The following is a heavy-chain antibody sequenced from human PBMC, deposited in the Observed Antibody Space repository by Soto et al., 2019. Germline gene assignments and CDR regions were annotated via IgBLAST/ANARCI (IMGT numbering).Heavy chain of an antibody. Sequence: ASVKVSCKASGYIFGNYDINWVRQATGQGLEWMGWMNPNSGNTGHAQRFQGRVTMTRNTSISTAYMELSSLRSEDTAVYYCARGPKYCISVRCVSEASWFDPWGQGTLVTVSS. CDR3: ARGPKYCISVRCVSEASWFDP. J-gene: IGHJ5*01. V-gene: IGHV1-8*02. D-gene: IGHD2-15*01. CDR2: MNPNSGNT. CDR1: GYIFGNYD.